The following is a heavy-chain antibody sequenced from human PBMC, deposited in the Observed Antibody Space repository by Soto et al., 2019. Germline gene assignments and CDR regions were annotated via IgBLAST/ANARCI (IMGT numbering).Heavy chain of an antibody. J-gene: IGHJ5*02. CDR1: GGAVSDYV. V-gene: IGHV1-69*06. D-gene: IGHD2-15*01. CDR2: IIPSFGTA. CDR3: ARASFGPGCSAGKGWFAP. Sequence: QVHLVQSGAEVKKPGTSVRVSCKASGGAVSDYVIAWVRQAPGQGPEWMGGIIPSFGTANYAQTFLGRVTMTADKTTNTAYLELNSLTYEDTGVYYGARASFGPGCSAGKGWFAPWGQGTLVTVSS.